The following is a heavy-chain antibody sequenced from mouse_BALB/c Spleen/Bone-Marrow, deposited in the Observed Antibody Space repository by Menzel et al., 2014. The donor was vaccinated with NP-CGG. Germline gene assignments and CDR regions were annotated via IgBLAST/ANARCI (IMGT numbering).Heavy chain of an antibody. J-gene: IGHJ2*01. CDR3: ARLEYYGYHDK. CDR2: INPGSSTI. V-gene: IGHV4-2*02. D-gene: IGHD1-2*01. CDR1: GFDFGRYW. Sequence: EVKLVESGGGLVQPGGSLNLACVASGFDFGRYWMSWARQAPGKGLEWIGEINPGSSTINYSPSLKDKFIMSRDNAKNTLYLQRRKVRSENTDLYYCARLEYYGYHDKWGPGTTLTVSS.